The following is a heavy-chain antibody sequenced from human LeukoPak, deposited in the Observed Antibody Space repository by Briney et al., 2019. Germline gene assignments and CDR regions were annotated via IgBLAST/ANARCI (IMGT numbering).Heavy chain of an antibody. D-gene: IGHD3-10*01. CDR2: IYYGGST. V-gene: IGHV4-39*01. J-gene: IGHJ4*02. Sequence: SETLSLTCTVSGGSISSSSYYGGWIRQPPGKGLEWIGTIYYGGSTSYNPSLKGRVTISVDTSKNQFSLKLTSVTAADTAVYYCARFGTYYYGSGSQRFSYLFHYWGQGTLVTVSS. CDR1: GGSISSSSYY. CDR3: ARFGTYYYGSGSQRFSYLFHY.